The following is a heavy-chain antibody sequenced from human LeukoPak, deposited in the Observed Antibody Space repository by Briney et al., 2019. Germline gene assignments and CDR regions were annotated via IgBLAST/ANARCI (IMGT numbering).Heavy chain of an antibody. CDR1: GYTFTNYG. V-gene: IGHV1-18*01. CDR2: ISTSNT. J-gene: IGHJ4*02. Sequence: ASVKVSCKAFGYTFTNYGISWVRQAPGQGLEWMGWISTSNTNYAQKLQGRVTMTTDTSTSTAYMELRSLRSDDTAVYYCARAHYQYSSSSRDYWGQGTLVTVSS. D-gene: IGHD6-6*01. CDR3: ARAHYQYSSSSRDY.